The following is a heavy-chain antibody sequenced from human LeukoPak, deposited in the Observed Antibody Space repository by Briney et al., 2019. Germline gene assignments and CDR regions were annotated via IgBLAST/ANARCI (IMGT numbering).Heavy chain of an antibody. CDR1: GYTLTELS. V-gene: IGHV1-24*01. CDR3: ATPGSGAARAIDY. J-gene: IGHJ4*02. D-gene: IGHD6-6*01. Sequence: ASVKVSCKVSGYTLTELSMRWVRQAPGKGLEWMGGFDPEDGETIYAQKFQGRVTMTEDTSTDTAYMELSSLRSEDTAVYYCATPGSGAARAIDYWGQGTLVTVSS. CDR2: FDPEDGET.